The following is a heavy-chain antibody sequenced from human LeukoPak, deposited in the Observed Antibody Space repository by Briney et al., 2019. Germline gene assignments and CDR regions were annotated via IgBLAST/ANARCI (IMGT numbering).Heavy chain of an antibody. CDR2: IIPILGIA. CDR3: AVHSSSWYSGDY. D-gene: IGHD6-13*01. Sequence: SVKVSCKASGYTFTSYAISWVRQALGQGLEWMGRIIPILGIANYAQKFQGRVTITADKSTSTAYMELSSLRSEDTAVYYCAVHSSSWYSGDYWGQGTLVTVSS. CDR1: GYTFTSYA. V-gene: IGHV1-69*04. J-gene: IGHJ4*02.